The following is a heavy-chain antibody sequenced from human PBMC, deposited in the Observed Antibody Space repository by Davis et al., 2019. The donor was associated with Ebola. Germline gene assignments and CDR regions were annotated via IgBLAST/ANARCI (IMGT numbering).Heavy chain of an antibody. D-gene: IGHD4-11*01. J-gene: IGHJ4*02. CDR1: RYSFTSHW. CDR3: ARRGNFSNEYVDY. CDR2: IYPGNSDT. Sequence: PGGSLTLSCTGSRYSFTSHWIGWVRQMPGKGLEWMGIIYPGNSDTRYSPSFQGQVTIPADTSITTAYLQWSSLKASDNAMYFCARRGNFSNEYVDYWGKGNLVTVSS. V-gene: IGHV5-51*01.